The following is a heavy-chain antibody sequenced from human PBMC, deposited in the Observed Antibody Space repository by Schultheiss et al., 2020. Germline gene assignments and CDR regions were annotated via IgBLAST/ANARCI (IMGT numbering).Heavy chain of an antibody. V-gene: IGHV4-30-2*01. CDR1: GGSISSGGYS. Sequence: SETLSLTCAVSGGSISSGGYSWSWIRQPPGKGLEWIGEINHSGSTNYNPSLKSRVTISVDKSKNQFSLKLSSVTAADTAVYYCARNYRSGWYRYYYGMDVWGQGTTVTVSS. CDR3: ARNYRSGWYRYYYGMDV. D-gene: IGHD6-19*01. J-gene: IGHJ6*02. CDR2: INHSGST.